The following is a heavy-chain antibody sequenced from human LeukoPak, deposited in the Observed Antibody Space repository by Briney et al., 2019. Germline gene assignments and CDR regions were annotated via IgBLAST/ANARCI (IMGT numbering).Heavy chain of an antibody. D-gene: IGHD2-8*02. CDR3: ASGKLCTGHNCYFDY. Sequence: ASVKVSCKSSGYTFTNYYMRWVRQAPGEGLEWMGIINPSGLSTTYAQKFQGRVTMTRDTSTSTVYVELSSLTSEDTAVYYCASGKLCTGHNCYFDYWGQGTLVTVSS. V-gene: IGHV1-46*01. CDR2: INPSGLST. J-gene: IGHJ4*02. CDR1: GYTFTNYY.